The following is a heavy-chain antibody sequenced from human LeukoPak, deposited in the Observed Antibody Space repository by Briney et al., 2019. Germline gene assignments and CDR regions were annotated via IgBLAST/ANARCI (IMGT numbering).Heavy chain of an antibody. CDR3: ARGTLWFGRLVDY. D-gene: IGHD3-10*01. CDR2: ISHSGST. CDR1: GGSFSDYY. Sequence: PSETLSLTCAVYGGSFSDYYWTWIRQPPGKELEWIGEISHSGSTSYNPSLKSRVAISVDASKNQVSLHLSSVTAADTAVYYCARGTLWFGRLVDYWGQGTLVTVSS. V-gene: IGHV4-34*01. J-gene: IGHJ4*02.